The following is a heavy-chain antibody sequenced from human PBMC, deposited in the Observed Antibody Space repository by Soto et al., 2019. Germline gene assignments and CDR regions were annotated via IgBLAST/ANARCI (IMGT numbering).Heavy chain of an antibody. CDR3: ARILRDGNWFDP. CDR1: GASISSGDYY. J-gene: IGHJ5*02. Sequence: TLSLACTVSGASISSGDYYWSWIRQPPGKGLEWIGYIYYSGSTYYNPSLKSRVTISVDTSKNQFSLKLSSVTAADTAVYYCARILRDGNWFDPWGQGTMVTVS. V-gene: IGHV4-30-4*01. CDR2: IYYSGST. D-gene: IGHD1-26*01.